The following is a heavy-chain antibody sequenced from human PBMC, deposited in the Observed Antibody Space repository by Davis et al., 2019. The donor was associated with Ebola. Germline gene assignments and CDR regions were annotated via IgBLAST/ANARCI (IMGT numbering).Heavy chain of an antibody. CDR1: GGSLSSYY. CDR2: IRHSGST. Sequence: MPSETLSLTCAVSGGSLSSYYWSWIRQPPGKGLEWIGEIRHSGSTNFNPSLSSRLTISVDTSKNQFSLKVNSVTAADTAVYFCARARGRDDYNYQGAFDIWGQGTLVTVSS. CDR3: ARARGRDDYNYQGAFDI. D-gene: IGHD5-24*01. V-gene: IGHV4-34*01. J-gene: IGHJ3*02.